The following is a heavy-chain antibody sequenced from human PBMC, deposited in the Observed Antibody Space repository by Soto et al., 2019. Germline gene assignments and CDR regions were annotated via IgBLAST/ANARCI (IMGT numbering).Heavy chain of an antibody. D-gene: IGHD5-18*01. CDR3: AKVGGYSTSGGMDV. J-gene: IGHJ6*02. CDR1: GFTFSTYA. CDR2: ISGSGGST. V-gene: IGHV3-23*01. Sequence: XGSLKLSCAASGFTFSTYARSWVRQAPGKGLDWVSAISGSGGSTYYADPVKGRFTISRDNSKNTLYLQMNSLRAEDTAVYYCAKVGGYSTSGGMDVWGQGTTVTVSS.